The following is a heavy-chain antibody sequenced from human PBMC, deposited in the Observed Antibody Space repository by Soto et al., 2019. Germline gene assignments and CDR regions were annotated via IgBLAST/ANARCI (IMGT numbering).Heavy chain of an antibody. CDR3: ARAWGYYDSSGYQEPKYYGMDV. V-gene: IGHV1-69*13. J-gene: IGHJ6*02. Sequence: SVKVSCKASGGTFSSYAISWVRQAPGQGLEWMGGIIPIFGTANYAQKFQGRVTITADESTSTAYMELSSLRSEDTAVYYCARAWGYYDSSGYQEPKYYGMDVWGQGTTVTVSS. D-gene: IGHD3-22*01. CDR2: IIPIFGTA. CDR1: GGTFSSYA.